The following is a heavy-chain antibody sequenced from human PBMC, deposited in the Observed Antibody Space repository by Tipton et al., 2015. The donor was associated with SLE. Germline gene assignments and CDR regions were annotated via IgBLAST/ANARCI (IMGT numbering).Heavy chain of an antibody. CDR3: AKETDEYSSGWYYFDY. J-gene: IGHJ4*02. Sequence: GSLRLSCAASGFTFSSYSMNWVRQAPGKGLEWVSSISSSSSYIYYADSVKGRFTISRDNSKNKLYLQMNSLRAEDTAVYYCAKETDEYSSGWYYFDYWGQGTLVTVSS. CDR2: ISSSSSYI. V-gene: IGHV3-21*04. CDR1: GFTFSSYS. D-gene: IGHD6-19*01.